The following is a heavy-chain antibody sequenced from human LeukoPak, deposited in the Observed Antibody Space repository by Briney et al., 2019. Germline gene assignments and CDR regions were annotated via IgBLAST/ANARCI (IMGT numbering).Heavy chain of an antibody. CDR2: IYYSGST. CDR1: GGSISSSSYY. CDR3: ARTHYYDSSGYYVKGFDP. J-gene: IGHJ5*02. Sequence: SSETLSLTCTVSGGSISSSSYYWGWIRQPPGKGLEWIGSIYYSGSTYYNPSLKSRVTITVDTSTHQFSLKLSSVTAADTAVYYCARTHYYDSSGYYVKGFDPWGQGTLVTVSS. V-gene: IGHV4-39*07. D-gene: IGHD3-22*01.